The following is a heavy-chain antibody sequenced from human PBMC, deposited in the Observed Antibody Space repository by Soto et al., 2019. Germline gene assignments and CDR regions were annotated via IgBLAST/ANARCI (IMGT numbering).Heavy chain of an antibody. D-gene: IGHD3-10*01. J-gene: IGHJ5*01. Sequence: QVQLVQSGAEVKKPGASVKVSCTASGYTFRSYDIHWVRQATGQGLEWMGWVNPNTGNTGYAQRFQGRVTMTRDISKSTAYMELCRLTSEDTTIYYCARAYGAGSFDFWGPGTLVSVSS. V-gene: IGHV1-8*01. CDR1: GYTFRSYD. CDR3: ARAYGAGSFDF. CDR2: VNPNTGNT.